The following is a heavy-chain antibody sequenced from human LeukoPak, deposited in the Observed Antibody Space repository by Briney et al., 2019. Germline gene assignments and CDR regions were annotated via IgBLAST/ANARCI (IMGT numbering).Heavy chain of an antibody. Sequence: PGGSLRLSCAASRFTFSSYWMHWVRQAPGKGLVWVSRINSDGSSTGYADSVKGRFTISRDNAKNTLYLQMNSLRVGDTAVYYCARGAGSSWSGLIDYWGQGTLVTVSS. CDR3: ARGAGSSWSGLIDY. J-gene: IGHJ4*02. D-gene: IGHD6-13*01. CDR2: INSDGSST. CDR1: RFTFSSYW. V-gene: IGHV3-74*01.